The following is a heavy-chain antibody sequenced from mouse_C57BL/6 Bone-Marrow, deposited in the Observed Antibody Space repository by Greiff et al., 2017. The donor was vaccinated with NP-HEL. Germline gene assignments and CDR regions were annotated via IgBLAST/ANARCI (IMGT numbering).Heavy chain of an antibody. V-gene: IGHV1-72*01. Sequence: YTFTSYWMHWVTQRPGRGLEWIGRIDPNSGGSKYNEKFKSKATLTVDKPSSTAYMQLSSLTSEDSAVYYCAIRITTVVADYAMDYWGQGTSVTVSS. CDR2: IDPNSGGS. CDR1: YTFTSYW. CDR3: AIRITTVVADYAMDY. D-gene: IGHD1-1*01. J-gene: IGHJ4*01.